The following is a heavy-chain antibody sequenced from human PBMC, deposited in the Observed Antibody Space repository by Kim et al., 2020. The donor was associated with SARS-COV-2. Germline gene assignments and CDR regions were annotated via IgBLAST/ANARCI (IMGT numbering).Heavy chain of an antibody. CDR2: IWYDGSNK. J-gene: IGHJ3*02. CDR1: GFTFSSYD. V-gene: IGHV3-33*01. Sequence: GGSLRLSCAASGFTFSSYDMHWVRQAPGKGLEWVAAIWYDGSNKYYADSVKGRFTISRDNSKNTLYLQINSLRAEDTAVYYCARELWFGESPGGDAFDILGQRTMVSVSS. D-gene: IGHD3-10*01. CDR3: ARELWFGESPGGDAFDI.